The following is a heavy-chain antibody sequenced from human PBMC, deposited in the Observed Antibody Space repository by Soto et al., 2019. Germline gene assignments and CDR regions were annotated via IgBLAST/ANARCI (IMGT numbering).Heavy chain of an antibody. CDR3: ARESYYGSGATVVAY. D-gene: IGHD3-10*01. CDR1: GGSISGYY. CDR2: IYYSGTT. V-gene: IGHV4-59*01. J-gene: IGHJ4*02. Sequence: QVQLQESGPGLVRPSETLSLTCTVSGGSISGYYWSWIRQPPGKGLEWIGYIYYSGTTSYNPSLNSRRTMXXGXSXXQFSLKVNSVTAADTAVYYCARESYYGSGATVVAYWGQGTLVTVSS.